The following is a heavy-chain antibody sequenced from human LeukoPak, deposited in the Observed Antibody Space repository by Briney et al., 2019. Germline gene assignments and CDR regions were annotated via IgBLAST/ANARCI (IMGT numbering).Heavy chain of an antibody. Sequence: EPGGSLRLSCAASGFTFSTYWFHWVRQAPGKGLIWVSRINEDGSTINYADSVRGRFAISRDNAKNTLYLEMNSLRAEDTAVYYCARDLSGRDDYRGQGTLVTVSS. CDR2: INEDGSTI. V-gene: IGHV3-74*01. CDR1: GFTFSTYW. CDR3: ARDLSGRDDY. D-gene: IGHD7-27*01. J-gene: IGHJ4*02.